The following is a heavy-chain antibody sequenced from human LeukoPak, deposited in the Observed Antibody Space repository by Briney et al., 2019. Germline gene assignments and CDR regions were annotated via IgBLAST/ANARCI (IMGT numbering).Heavy chain of an antibody. CDR3: AGEGWGTAYCGGDCYRGGFDY. Sequence: ASVKVSCKASGYTFTSYGISWVRQAPGQGLEWMGWISAYNGNTNYAQKLQGRVTMTTDTSTSTAYMELRSLRSDDTAVYYCAGEGWGTAYCGGDCYRGGFDYWGQGTPVTVSS. J-gene: IGHJ4*02. D-gene: IGHD2-21*02. CDR2: ISAYNGNT. V-gene: IGHV1-18*01. CDR1: GYTFTSYG.